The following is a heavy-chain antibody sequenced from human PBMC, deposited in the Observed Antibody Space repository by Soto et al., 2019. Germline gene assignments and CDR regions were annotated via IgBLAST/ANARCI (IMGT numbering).Heavy chain of an antibody. D-gene: IGHD3-10*01. CDR3: AKDRGPCSRNKCSSLYYYYGMDV. CDR1: GFKFGDYA. CDR2: VSWNSEIV. V-gene: IGHV3-9*01. Sequence: EVQLVESGGGLVQPGRSLRLSCEASGFKFGDYAMHWVRQAPGKGLEWVSGVSWNSEIVGYADSVKGRFTISRDNAKNSLYLEMNSLRTEDTALYYCAKDRGPCSRNKCSSLYYYYGMDVWGQGTTVTVSS. J-gene: IGHJ6*02.